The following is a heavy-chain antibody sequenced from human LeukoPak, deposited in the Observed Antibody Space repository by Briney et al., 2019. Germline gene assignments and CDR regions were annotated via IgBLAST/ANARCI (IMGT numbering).Heavy chain of an antibody. CDR2: ISGSGGST. Sequence: GGTLRLSCAASGFTFSNFGMSWVRQAPGKGLEWVSVISGSGGSTYYADSVKGRFTISRDNSKNTLYLQMNSLRAEDTAVYYCARGLSGSYNPPDYWGQGTLVTVSS. D-gene: IGHD1-26*01. J-gene: IGHJ4*02. CDR1: GFTFSNFG. V-gene: IGHV3-23*01. CDR3: ARGLSGSYNPPDY.